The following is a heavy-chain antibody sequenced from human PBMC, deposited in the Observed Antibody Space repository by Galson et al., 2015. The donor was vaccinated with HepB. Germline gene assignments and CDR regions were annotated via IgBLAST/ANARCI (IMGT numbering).Heavy chain of an antibody. CDR3: AKAFGCSGSSCYSVLFDY. D-gene: IGHD2-15*01. V-gene: IGHV3-23*01. CDR1: GFTFSSYA. CDR2: ISGSGGST. J-gene: IGHJ4*02. Sequence: SLRLSCAASGFTFSSYAMSWVRQAPGKGLEWVSAISGSGGSTYYADSVKGRFTISRDNSKNTLYLQMNSLRAEDTAVYYCAKAFGCSGSSCYSVLFDYWGQGTLVTVSS.